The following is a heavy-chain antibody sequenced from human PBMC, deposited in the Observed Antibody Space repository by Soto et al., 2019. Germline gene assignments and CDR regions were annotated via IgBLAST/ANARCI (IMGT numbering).Heavy chain of an antibody. CDR1: GFTFSSYG. CDR3: AKDVCSGGICYASY. J-gene: IGHJ4*02. Sequence: GGSLRLSCAASGFTFSSYGMHWVRQAPGKGLEWVAVISYDGSNKYYADSVKGRFTISRDNSKNTLYLQMNSLRAEDTAVYYCAKDVCSGGICYASYWGQGTLVTVSS. D-gene: IGHD2-15*01. CDR2: ISYDGSNK. V-gene: IGHV3-30*18.